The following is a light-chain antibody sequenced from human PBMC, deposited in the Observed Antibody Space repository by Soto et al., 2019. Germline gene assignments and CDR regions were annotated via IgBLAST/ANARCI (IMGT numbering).Light chain of an antibody. Sequence: EIVLTQSPATLSLSPGERATLSCRASQSVSSYLAWYQQKPGQAPRLLIYDASNRATGIPARFSGSGSGTDFTLTISSLEPEDFAVYYCQQRSNEFSGGTKVEIK. J-gene: IGKJ4*02. CDR2: DAS. CDR3: QQRSNE. CDR1: QSVSSY. V-gene: IGKV3-11*01.